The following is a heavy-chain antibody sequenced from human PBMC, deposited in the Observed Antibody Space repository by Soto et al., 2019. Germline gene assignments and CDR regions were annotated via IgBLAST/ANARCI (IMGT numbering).Heavy chain of an antibody. CDR2: IRGSGGST. Sequence: EVQLLESGGGLVQPGGSLRLSCAASGVTFSSYAMSWVRQAPGKGLEWVSSIRGSGGSTNYADSVKGRFTISRDNSKNALYLRMNSLRVEDTAVYYCAKAYSMTIFGVVIETPGDGFDIWGQGTRVTVSS. J-gene: IGHJ3*02. D-gene: IGHD3-3*01. V-gene: IGHV3-23*01. CDR1: GVTFSSYA. CDR3: AKAYSMTIFGVVIETPGDGFDI.